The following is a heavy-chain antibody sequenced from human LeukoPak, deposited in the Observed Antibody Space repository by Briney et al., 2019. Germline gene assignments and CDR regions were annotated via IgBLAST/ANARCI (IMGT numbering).Heavy chain of an antibody. D-gene: IGHD3-10*01. CDR1: GFTFSSYE. CDR2: ISSSGSTI. CDR3: ARRVWFGELLT. Sequence: PGGSLRLSCAASGFTFSSYEMNWVRQAPGKGLEWVSYISSSGSTIYYADSVKDRFTISRDNAKNSLYLQMNSLRAEDTAVYYCARRVWFGELLTWGQGTLVTVSS. J-gene: IGHJ4*02. V-gene: IGHV3-48*03.